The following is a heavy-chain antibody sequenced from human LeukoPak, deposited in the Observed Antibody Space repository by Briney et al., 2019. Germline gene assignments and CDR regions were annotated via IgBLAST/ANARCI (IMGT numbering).Heavy chain of an antibody. V-gene: IGHV3-15*01. CDR2: IKSKTDGGTT. CDR1: GFTFSNAW. CDR3: TAAGYDSNLAAFDI. D-gene: IGHD3-22*01. J-gene: IGHJ3*02. Sequence: GGSLRLSCAASGFTFSNAWMSWVRQAPGKGLEWVGRIKSKTDGGTTDYAAPVKGRFTISRDDSKNTLYLQMNSLKTEDTAVYYCTAAGYDSNLAAFDIWGQGTMVTVSS.